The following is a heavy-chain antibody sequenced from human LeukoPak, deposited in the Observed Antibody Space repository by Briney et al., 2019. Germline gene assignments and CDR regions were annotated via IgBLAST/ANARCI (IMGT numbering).Heavy chain of an antibody. V-gene: IGHV4-4*09. J-gene: IGHJ4*02. Sequence: SETLSLTCTVSGGSINIYWSWIRQPPGKGPEWIGFIYTTGSTNYNPSLKSRVTISVDTSRNQFSLKLTSVTAADTAVYYCARWGLSGDYSYLDYWGQGTLVTVSS. CDR3: ARWGLSGDYSYLDY. CDR2: IYTTGST. CDR1: GGSINIY. D-gene: IGHD1-26*01.